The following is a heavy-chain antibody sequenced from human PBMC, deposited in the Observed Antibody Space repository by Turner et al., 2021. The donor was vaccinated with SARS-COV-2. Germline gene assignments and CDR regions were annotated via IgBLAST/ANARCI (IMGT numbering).Heavy chain of an antibody. D-gene: IGHD3-16*02. J-gene: IGHJ5*02. CDR2: IYYSGST. CDR3: ARGRIMITFGGVIPNWFDP. V-gene: IGHV4-39*01. Sequence: QLQLQESGPGLVKPSETLSLTCTVSGGSISSSSYYWDWFRQPPGKGLEWIGGIYYSGSTYYNPSLKSRVTISVDTSKNQFSLKLSSVTAADTAVYYCARGRIMITFGGVIPNWFDPWGQGTLVTVSS. CDR1: GGSISSSSYY.